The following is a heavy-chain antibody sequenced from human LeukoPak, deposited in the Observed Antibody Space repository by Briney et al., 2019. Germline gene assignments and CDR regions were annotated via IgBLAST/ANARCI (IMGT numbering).Heavy chain of an antibody. J-gene: IGHJ4*02. CDR2: IKEDGSEK. V-gene: IGHV3-7*01. CDR3: AKDAPSYYYDSSGLLDY. Sequence: GGSLRLSCAASGFTFSSQWMSWVRQAPGKGLEWVANIKEDGSEKYYVDSVKGRFTISRDNARNSLYLQMNSLRAEDTAVYYCAKDAPSYYYDSSGLLDYWGQGTLVTVSS. CDR1: GFTFSSQW. D-gene: IGHD3-22*01.